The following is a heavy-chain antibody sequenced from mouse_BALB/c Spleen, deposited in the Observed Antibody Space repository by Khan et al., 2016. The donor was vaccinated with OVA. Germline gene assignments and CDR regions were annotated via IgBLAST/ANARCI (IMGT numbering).Heavy chain of an antibody. CDR1: GFSLSRYN. J-gene: IGHJ4*01. D-gene: IGHD2-14*01. CDR2: IWGGGGT. Sequence: QVTLKESGPGLVAPSQSLSITCTVSGFSLSRYNIHWVRQPPGKGLEWLGMIWGGGGTDYNSTLKSRLSISKDNSKSQIILKMNSLQTDDSAMYYCARAYYRYDGYYAMDYWGQGTSVTVSA. CDR3: ARAYYRYDGYYAMDY. V-gene: IGHV2-6-4*01.